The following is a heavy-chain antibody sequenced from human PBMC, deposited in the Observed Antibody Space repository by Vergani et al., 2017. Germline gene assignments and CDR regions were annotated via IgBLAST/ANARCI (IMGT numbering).Heavy chain of an antibody. J-gene: IGHJ6*02. D-gene: IGHD1-14*01. CDR2: ITPGASTV. Sequence: LEESGGGSVKPGGSLRLSCAASGFKFSDHYMSWIRQAPGKGLEWVSHITPGASTVSYTDSVTGRFTVSRDNDNNSLTLDMTTLRVEDTAVYSCVKNPGISTARHYYAMDVWGQGTTVTVSS. V-gene: IGHV3-11*04. CDR1: GFKFSDHY. CDR3: VKNPGISTARHYYAMDV.